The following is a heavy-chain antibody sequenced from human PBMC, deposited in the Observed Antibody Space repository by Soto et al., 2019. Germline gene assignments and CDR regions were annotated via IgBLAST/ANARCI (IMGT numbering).Heavy chain of an antibody. CDR2: IWYDGSDK. J-gene: IGHJ1*01. CDR3: ASDRTSRGAEYLQH. D-gene: IGHD2-2*01. V-gene: IGHV3-33*01. Sequence: QVQLVESGGGVVQPGRSLRLSCAASGFTFSSYGMHWVRQAPGKGLEWVAVIWYDGSDKRYADSVKGRFTISRDNSKNTLYLEMNRLRAEDTAVYYCASDRTSRGAEYLQHWGQGTLVTVSS. CDR1: GFTFSSYG.